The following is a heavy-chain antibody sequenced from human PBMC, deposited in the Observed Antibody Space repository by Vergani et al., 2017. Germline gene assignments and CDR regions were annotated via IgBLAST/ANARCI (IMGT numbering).Heavy chain of an antibody. CDR2: IYVSGIT. CDR3: ARDNKQLRPRAYDL. Sequence: QVQLQESGPGLVKPSQTLSLTCTVSGASINNDFYYWHWIRQPAGKGLEWIGRIYVSGITEYNSSLQSRVSMSADTSKHQFSLTLTSVTAADTAVYYCARDNKQLRPRAYDLWGQGKMVTVSS. CDR1: GASINNDFYY. V-gene: IGHV4-61*02. D-gene: IGHD1-1*01. J-gene: IGHJ3*01.